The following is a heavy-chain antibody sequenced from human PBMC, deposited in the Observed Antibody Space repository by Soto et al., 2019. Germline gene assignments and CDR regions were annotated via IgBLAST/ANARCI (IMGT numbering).Heavy chain of an antibody. Sequence: GGSLRLSCAASGFTFSSYGMHWVRQAPGKGLEWVAVIWYDGSNKYYADSVKGRFTISRDNSKNTLYLQMNSLRAEDTAVYYCARDLLVPRPDYFDYWGQGTLVTVSS. CDR2: IWYDGSNK. CDR3: ARDLLVPRPDYFDY. D-gene: IGHD6-13*01. J-gene: IGHJ4*02. V-gene: IGHV3-33*01. CDR1: GFTFSSYG.